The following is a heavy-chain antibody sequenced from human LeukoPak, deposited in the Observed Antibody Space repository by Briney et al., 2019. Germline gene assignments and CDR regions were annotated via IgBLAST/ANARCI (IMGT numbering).Heavy chain of an antibody. Sequence: PGGALILSCAASGCTFSSYAMHWVRQAPGKGLEGVAVISYDGSNNYYADSVKGRFTISRDNSKNTLYLQMNSLRAEDTAVYYCARGGYMTTVPNFDYWGQGTLVTVSS. V-gene: IGHV3-30-3*01. J-gene: IGHJ4*02. D-gene: IGHD4-17*01. CDR1: GCTFSSYA. CDR3: ARGGYMTTVPNFDY. CDR2: ISYDGSNN.